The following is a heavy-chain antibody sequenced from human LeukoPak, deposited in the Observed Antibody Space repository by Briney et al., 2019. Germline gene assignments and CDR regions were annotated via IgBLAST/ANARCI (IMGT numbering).Heavy chain of an antibody. CDR2: MYASGIT. CDR3: ARGEILWRWFDP. J-gene: IGHJ5*02. D-gene: IGHD2-21*01. Sequence: SETLSLTCTVSGGSISSYYWSWIRQPAGKGLEWIGRMYASGITNYNPSLKSRVTMSVDTSKNQFSLKLSSVTAADTAVYYCARGEILWRWFDPWGQGTLVTVSS. CDR1: GGSISSYY. V-gene: IGHV4-4*07.